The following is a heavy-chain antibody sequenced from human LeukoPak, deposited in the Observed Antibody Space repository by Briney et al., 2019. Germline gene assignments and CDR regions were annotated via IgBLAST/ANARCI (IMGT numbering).Heavy chain of an antibody. CDR2: IIPILGIA. D-gene: IGHD3-22*01. J-gene: IGHJ6*02. Sequence: ASVKVSCKASGGTFSSYAISWVRQAPGQGLEWMGRIIPILGIANYAQKFQGRVTITADKSTSTAYMELSSLRSEDTAVYYCARDSSSGYYTYYYYYGMDVWGQGTTVTISS. CDR3: ARDSSSGYYTYYYYYGMDV. V-gene: IGHV1-69*04. CDR1: GGTFSSYA.